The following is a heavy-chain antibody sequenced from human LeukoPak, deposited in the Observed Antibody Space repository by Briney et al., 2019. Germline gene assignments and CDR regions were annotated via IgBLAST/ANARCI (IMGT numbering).Heavy chain of an antibody. V-gene: IGHV1-2*02. CDR2: INTNSGGT. CDR1: GYTFTGYY. CDR3: ARDLNIVVVPAAMGNNVY. D-gene: IGHD2-2*01. J-gene: IGHJ4*02. Sequence: ASVKVSCKASGYTFTGYYMHWVRQAPGQGLEWMGWINTNSGGTNYAQKFQGRVTMTRDTSISTAYMELSRLRSDDTAVYYCARDLNIVVVPAAMGNNVYWGQGTLVTVSS.